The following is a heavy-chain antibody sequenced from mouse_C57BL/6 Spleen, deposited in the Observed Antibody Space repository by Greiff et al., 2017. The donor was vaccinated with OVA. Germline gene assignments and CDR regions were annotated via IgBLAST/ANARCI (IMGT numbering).Heavy chain of an antibody. Sequence: QVQLQQSGPELVKPGASVKISCKASGYAFSSSCMNWVKQRPGKGLEWIGRIYPGGGDTYYNGKFKGKATLTADKSSSTAYMQLSSLTSEDSAVYVSARGIPPEDYWGQGTSVTVSS. CDR2: IYPGGGDT. CDR1: GYAFSSSC. D-gene: IGHD5-1-1*01. J-gene: IGHJ4*01. V-gene: IGHV1-82*01. CDR3: ARGIPPEDY.